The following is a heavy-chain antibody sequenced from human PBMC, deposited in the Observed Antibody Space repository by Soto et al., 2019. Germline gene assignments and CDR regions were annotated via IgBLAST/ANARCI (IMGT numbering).Heavy chain of an antibody. CDR2: ISGSGGST. D-gene: IGHD2-2*01. CDR3: AKAGYIVVVPAAKGPRWSGWYFDL. CDR1: GFTFSSYA. J-gene: IGHJ2*01. V-gene: IGHV3-23*01. Sequence: EVQLLESGGGLVQPGGSLRLSCAASGFTFSSYAMSWVRQAPGKGLEWVSAISGSGGSTYYADSVKGRFTISRDNSKNTLYLQMNSLRAEDTAVYYCAKAGYIVVVPAAKGPRWSGWYFDLWGRGTLVTVSS.